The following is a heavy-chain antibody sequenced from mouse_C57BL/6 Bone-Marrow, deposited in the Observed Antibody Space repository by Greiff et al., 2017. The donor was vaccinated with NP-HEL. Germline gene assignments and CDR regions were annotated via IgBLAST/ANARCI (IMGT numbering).Heavy chain of an antibody. CDR3: ARGAY. Sequence: VQLVESGAELVKPGASVKISCKASGYEFSNYWMNWVKQRPGKGLEWIGQIYPGDGDPNYNGKFKDKATLTADKSSSTAYMQLSRLTSEDSAVYFCARGAYWGQGTLVTVSA. V-gene: IGHV1-80*01. CDR2: IYPGDGDP. J-gene: IGHJ3*01. CDR1: GYEFSNYW.